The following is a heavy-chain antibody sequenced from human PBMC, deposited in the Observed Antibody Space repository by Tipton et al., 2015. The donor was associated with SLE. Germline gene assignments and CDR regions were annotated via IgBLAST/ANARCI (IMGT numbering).Heavy chain of an antibody. CDR2: IWYDGSNK. CDR3: ATQIWFRAPFGY. V-gene: IGHV3-33*08. D-gene: IGHD3-10*01. CDR1: GFTFSSYG. Sequence: RSLRLSCAASGFTFSSYGMHWVRQAPGKGLEWGAVIWYDGSNKYYADSVKGRFTISRDNSKNTLYLQMNSLRAEDTAVYYCATQIWFRAPFGYWGQGTLVTVSS. J-gene: IGHJ4*02.